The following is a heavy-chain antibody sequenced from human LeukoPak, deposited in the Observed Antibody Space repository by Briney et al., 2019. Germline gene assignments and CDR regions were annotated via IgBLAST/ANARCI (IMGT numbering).Heavy chain of an antibody. V-gene: IGHV1-18*01. D-gene: IGHD3-10*01. Sequence: GASVKVSFKASGYTFTSYGISWVRQAPGQGLEWMGWISAYNGNTNYAQKLQGSVTMTPDTSTSTAYMELRSLRSDDTAVYYCARDSGVGWFDPWGQGTLVTVSS. J-gene: IGHJ5*02. CDR2: ISAYNGNT. CDR1: GYTFTSYG. CDR3: ARDSGVGWFDP.